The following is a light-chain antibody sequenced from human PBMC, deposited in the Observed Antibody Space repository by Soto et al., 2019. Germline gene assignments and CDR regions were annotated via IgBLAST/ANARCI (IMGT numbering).Light chain of an antibody. V-gene: IGKV1-9*01. Sequence: IQLTQSPSSLSASVGARVTVTCRASQGISSFLAWYQHKAGKAPKLLIYAASTLRSGVPSRFSGSGSATDFTLTISSLRPDEFATYYCQQLNTYPPTVGQGTKVDIK. CDR3: QQLNTYPPT. CDR1: QGISSF. CDR2: AAS. J-gene: IGKJ1*01.